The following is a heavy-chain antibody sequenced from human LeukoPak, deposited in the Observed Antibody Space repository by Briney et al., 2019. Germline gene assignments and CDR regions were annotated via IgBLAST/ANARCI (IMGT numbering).Heavy chain of an antibody. D-gene: IGHD3-10*01. CDR3: ARGLWFGELSDYYGMDV. J-gene: IGHJ6*02. Sequence: SETLSLTCAVYGGSFSGYYWSWIRQPPGKGLEWIGEINHRGSTNHNPSLKSRVTISVDTSKNQFSLKLSSVTAADTAVYYCARGLWFGELSDYYGMDVWGQGTTVTVSS. CDR2: INHRGST. V-gene: IGHV4-34*01. CDR1: GGSFSGYY.